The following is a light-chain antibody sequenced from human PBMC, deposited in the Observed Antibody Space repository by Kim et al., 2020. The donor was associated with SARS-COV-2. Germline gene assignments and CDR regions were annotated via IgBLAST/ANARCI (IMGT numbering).Light chain of an antibody. J-gene: IGKJ4*01. CDR3: QQYGSSHT. CDR2: GAS. V-gene: IGKV3-20*01. CDR1: QSVSRSY. Sequence: EIVLTQSPGTLSLSPGERATLSCRASQSVSRSYLAWYQQKPGQAPRLLIYGASSRATGIPDRFGGSGSGTDFTLTISRLEPEDFAVYYCQQYGSSHTFGGGTKVDIK.